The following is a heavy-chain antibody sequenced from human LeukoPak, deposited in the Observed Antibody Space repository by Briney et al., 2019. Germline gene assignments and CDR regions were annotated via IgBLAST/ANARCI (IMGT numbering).Heavy chain of an antibody. CDR2: IYYSGST. Sequence: SETLSLTCTVSGGSISGYYWSWIRQPPGKGLEWIGYIYYSGSTNYNPSLKSRVTISVDTSKNQFSLKLSSVTAADTAVYYCARYAYSSGYYYLDYWGQGTLVTVSS. J-gene: IGHJ4*02. CDR3: ARYAYSSGYYYLDY. CDR1: GGSISGYY. D-gene: IGHD3-22*01. V-gene: IGHV4-59*01.